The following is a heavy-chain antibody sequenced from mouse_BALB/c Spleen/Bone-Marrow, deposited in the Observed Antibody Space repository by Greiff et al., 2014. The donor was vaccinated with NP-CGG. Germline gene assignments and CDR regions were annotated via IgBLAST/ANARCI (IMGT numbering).Heavy chain of an antibody. CDR1: GFNIKDTY. V-gene: IGHV14-3*02. CDR2: IDPANGNT. CDR3: ATYYYGYYFDY. J-gene: IGHJ2*01. D-gene: IGHD1-2*01. Sequence: VQLQQSGAELVKPGASVKLSCTASGFNIKDTYMHWVKQKPEQGLEWIGRIDPANGNTKYDPKFQGKATITADTSSNIAYLQLSSLTSEDTAVYYCATYYYGYYFDYWGQGTTLTVSS.